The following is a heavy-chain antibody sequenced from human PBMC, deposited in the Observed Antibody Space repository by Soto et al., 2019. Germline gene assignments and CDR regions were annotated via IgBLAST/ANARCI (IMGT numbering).Heavy chain of an antibody. CDR3: ARGTDPAAGSFDY. V-gene: IGHV4-30-4*01. CDR1: GDSISSNNNY. CDR2: ISYSGTT. Sequence: SETLSLTCTVSGDSISSNNNYWSWIRQPPGEGLEWIGFISYSGTTSYSPSLKSRVAISLDTSKNQFSLSPSSVTAADTAVYYCARGTDPAAGSFDYWGQGTLVTVSS. D-gene: IGHD2-2*01. J-gene: IGHJ4*02.